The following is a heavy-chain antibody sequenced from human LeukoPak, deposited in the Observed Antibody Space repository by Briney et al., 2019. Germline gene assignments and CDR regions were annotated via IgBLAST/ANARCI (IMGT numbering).Heavy chain of an antibody. CDR2: IYHSGST. J-gene: IGHJ6*02. V-gene: IGHV4-38-2*02. Sequence: SETLSLTCIVSGYSISSGYYWGWIRQPPGKGLEWIGSIYHSGSTYYNPSLKSRVTMSVDTSKNQFSLKLNSVTAADTAVYYCARSPTATDVWGQGTTVTVSS. D-gene: IGHD4-17*01. CDR1: GYSISSGYY. CDR3: ARSPTATDV.